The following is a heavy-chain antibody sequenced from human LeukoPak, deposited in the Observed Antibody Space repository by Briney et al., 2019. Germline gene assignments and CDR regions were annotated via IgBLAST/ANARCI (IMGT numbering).Heavy chain of an antibody. CDR2: MQYDGSIK. V-gene: IGHV3-30*02. Sequence: GGSLRLSCAASGFTFSSYDMHWVRQAPGKGLEWVAFMQYDGSIKYYADSVKGRFAISRDNSKNTLYLQMNSLRAEDTAVYYCATYGRVLRFLEWLWSFDYWGQGTLVTVSS. CDR3: ATYGRVLRFLEWLWSFDY. J-gene: IGHJ4*02. D-gene: IGHD3-3*01. CDR1: GFTFSSYD.